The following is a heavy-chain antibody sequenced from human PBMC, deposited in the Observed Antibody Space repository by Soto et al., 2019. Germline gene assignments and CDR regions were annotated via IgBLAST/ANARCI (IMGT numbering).Heavy chain of an antibody. CDR1: GGSINNYY. CDR2: INYSGST. D-gene: IGHD6-13*01. V-gene: IGHV4-59*12. J-gene: IGHJ6*02. CDR3: ARIKGKTQSSSWYGSNYYYGMDV. Sequence: SETLSLTCTVSGGSINNYYWSWVRQPPGKEPEWIAYINYSGSTNYNPSLKSRVTISVDTSKNQFSLKLSSVTAADTAVYYCARIKGKTQSSSWYGSNYYYGMDVWGQGTTVTVSS.